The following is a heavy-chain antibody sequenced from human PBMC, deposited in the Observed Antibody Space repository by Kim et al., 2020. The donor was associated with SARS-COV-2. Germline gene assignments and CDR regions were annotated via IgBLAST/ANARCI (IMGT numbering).Heavy chain of an antibody. CDR1: GFTFSSYG. CDR2: ISYDGSNK. D-gene: IGHD3-10*01. V-gene: IGHV3-30*18. CDR3: AKDRGITMVRGVTYGMDV. Sequence: GGSLRLSCAASGFTFSSYGMHWVRQAPGKGLEWVAVISYDGSNKYYADSVKGRFTISRDNSKNTLYLQMNSLRAEDTAVYYCAKDRGITMVRGVTYGMDVWGQGTTVTVSS. J-gene: IGHJ6*02.